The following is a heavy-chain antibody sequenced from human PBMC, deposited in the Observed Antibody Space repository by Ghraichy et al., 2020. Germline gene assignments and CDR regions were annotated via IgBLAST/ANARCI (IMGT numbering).Heavy chain of an antibody. D-gene: IGHD6-19*01. CDR2: ISGSGGST. Sequence: GESLNISCAASGFTFSSYAMSWVRQAPGKGLEWVSAISGSGGSTYYADSVKGRFTISRDNSKNTLYLQMNSLRAEDTAVYYCANAGYSSGWGGLDYWGQGTLVTVSS. CDR3: ANAGYSSGWGGLDY. CDR1: GFTFSSYA. J-gene: IGHJ4*02. V-gene: IGHV3-23*01.